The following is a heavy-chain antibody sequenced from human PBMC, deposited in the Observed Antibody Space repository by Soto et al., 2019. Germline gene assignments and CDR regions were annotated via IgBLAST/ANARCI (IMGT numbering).Heavy chain of an antibody. CDR3: ARSYYGSGSYSQGDYYYGMDV. D-gene: IGHD3-10*01. Sequence: ASVKVSFKASGYTFTSYGISWVRQAPGQGLEWMGWISAYNGNTNYAQKLQGRVTMTTDTSTSTAYMELRSLRSDDTAVYYCARSYYGSGSYSQGDYYYGMDVWGQGTTVTVSS. J-gene: IGHJ6*02. CDR2: ISAYNGNT. CDR1: GYTFTSYG. V-gene: IGHV1-18*04.